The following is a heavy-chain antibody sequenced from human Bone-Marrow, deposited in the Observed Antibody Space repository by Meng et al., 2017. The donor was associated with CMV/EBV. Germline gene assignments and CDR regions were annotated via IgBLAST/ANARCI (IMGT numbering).Heavy chain of an antibody. CDR2: IYSGGSST. V-gene: IGHV3-23*03. Sequence: GESPKISCAASGFTFSSYAMSWVRQAPGKGLEWVSVIYSGGSSTYYADPVKCRFTISRDNSKNTLYLQMNSLRAEDTAVYYCAKAGLSGLLEWSLGYYYGMDVWGQGTTVTVSS. CDR3: AKAGLSGLLEWSLGYYYGMDV. J-gene: IGHJ6*02. CDR1: GFTFSSYA. D-gene: IGHD3-3*01.